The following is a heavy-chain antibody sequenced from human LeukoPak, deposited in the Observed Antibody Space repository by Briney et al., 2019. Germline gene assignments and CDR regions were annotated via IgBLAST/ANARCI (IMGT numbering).Heavy chain of an antibody. Sequence: ASVKVSCKASGYTFTDYYLHWVRQAPGQGLEWMGWINPNSGGTNYAQTFQGRVTMTRDASITTAYLELSRLRSDDTAVYYCARIGSSHYFDFWGQGTLATVSS. V-gene: IGHV1-2*02. CDR3: ARIGSSHYFDF. J-gene: IGHJ4*02. D-gene: IGHD2-2*01. CDR2: INPNSGGT. CDR1: GYTFTDYY.